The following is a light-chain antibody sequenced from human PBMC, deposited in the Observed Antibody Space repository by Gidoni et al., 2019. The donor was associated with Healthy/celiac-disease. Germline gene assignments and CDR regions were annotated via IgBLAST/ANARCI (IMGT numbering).Light chain of an antibody. CDR1: QSISSW. CDR2: KAS. V-gene: IGKV1-5*03. Sequence: DIQLNPSPSTLSASVGDRVTITCRASQSISSWLAWYQQKPGKAPKLLIYKASSLESGVPSRFSVSGSGTEFTLTISSLQPDDFATYYCQQYNSYSPTWTFGQGTKVEIK. CDR3: QQYNSYSPTWT. J-gene: IGKJ1*01.